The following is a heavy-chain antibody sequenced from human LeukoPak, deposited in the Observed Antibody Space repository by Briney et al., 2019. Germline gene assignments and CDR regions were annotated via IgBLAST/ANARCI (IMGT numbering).Heavy chain of an antibody. V-gene: IGHV3-23*01. CDR1: GFTFSSYA. J-gene: IGHJ4*02. D-gene: IGHD3-10*01. CDR3: AKQLWFGELLRGYFDY. CDR2: ISGSGGST. Sequence: GGSLRLSCAASGFTFSSYAMSWVRQAPGKGLEWVSAISGSGGSTYYADSVKGRFTISRDNSKNTLYLQMNSLRAEDTAVYYCAKQLWFGELLRGYFDYWGQGTLVTVSS.